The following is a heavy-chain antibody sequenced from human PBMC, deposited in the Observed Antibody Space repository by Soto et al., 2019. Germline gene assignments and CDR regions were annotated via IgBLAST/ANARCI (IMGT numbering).Heavy chain of an antibody. Sequence: SETLSLTCTVSGGCPSSYYCSWIRQPAGKGLEWIGRIYTSGNTNYNPSLKSRLSMSVDTSKNQFSLKLSSVTAADTAVYYCAGQTTHSSRWHVYWCPGTLVSV. CDR3: AGQTTHSSRWHVY. J-gene: IGHJ4*02. D-gene: IGHD6-13*01. CDR2: IYTSGNT. CDR1: GGCPSSYY. V-gene: IGHV4-4*07.